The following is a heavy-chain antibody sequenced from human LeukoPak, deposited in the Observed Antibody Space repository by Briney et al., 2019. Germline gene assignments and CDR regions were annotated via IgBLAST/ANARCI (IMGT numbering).Heavy chain of an antibody. Sequence: ASVKVSCKVSGYTLTELSMHWVRQAPGKGLEWMGGFDPEDGETIYAQKFQGRVTMTEDSSTDTTYMGLSSLRSEDTAVYYCATDLLSGTTSFYYYGMDVWGQGTTVTVSS. CDR2: FDPEDGET. V-gene: IGHV1-24*01. J-gene: IGHJ6*02. CDR1: GYTLTELS. D-gene: IGHD1-7*01. CDR3: ATDLLSGTTSFYYYGMDV.